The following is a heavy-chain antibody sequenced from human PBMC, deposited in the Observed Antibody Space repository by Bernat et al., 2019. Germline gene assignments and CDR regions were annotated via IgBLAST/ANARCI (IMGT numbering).Heavy chain of an antibody. CDR2: ISSSGSTI. CDR1: GFTFSDYY. CDR3: AREQETYDYIWGSYRFGDAFDI. D-gene: IGHD3-16*02. J-gene: IGHJ3*02. Sequence: QVQLVESGGGLVKPGGSLRLSCAASGFTFSDYYMSWIRQAPGKGLEWVSYISSSGSTIYYADSVKGRFTISRDNAKNSLYLQMNSLRAEDTAVYYCAREQETYDYIWGSYRFGDAFDIWGQGTMVTVSS. V-gene: IGHV3-11*01.